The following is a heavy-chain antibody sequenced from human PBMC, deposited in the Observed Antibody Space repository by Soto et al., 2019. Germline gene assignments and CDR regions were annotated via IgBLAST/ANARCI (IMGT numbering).Heavy chain of an antibody. CDR3: ARKVGPEYFQH. V-gene: IGHV4-34*01. Sequence: SETLSLTCAVYGGSFSGYYWSWIRRPPGKGLEWIGEINHSGSTNYNPSLKSRVTISVDTSKNQFSLKLSSVTAADTAVYYCARKVGPEYFQHWGQGTLVTVSS. CDR2: INHSGST. CDR1: GGSFSGYY. J-gene: IGHJ1*01.